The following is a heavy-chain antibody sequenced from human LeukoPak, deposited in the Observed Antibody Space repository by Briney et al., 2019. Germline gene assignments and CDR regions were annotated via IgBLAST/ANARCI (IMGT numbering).Heavy chain of an antibody. V-gene: IGHV3-23*01. J-gene: IGHJ4*02. CDR3: ARRRDFDY. D-gene: IGHD6-6*01. CDR1: GFTFIRYA. Sequence: RGSLRLSCSASGFTFIRYAMSWVRQAPGKRLEWVSAISGSGGSTYYADSVKGRFTISRDNAKNSLFLQMNSLRAEDTAVYYCARRRDFDYWGQGTLVAVSS. CDR2: ISGSGGST.